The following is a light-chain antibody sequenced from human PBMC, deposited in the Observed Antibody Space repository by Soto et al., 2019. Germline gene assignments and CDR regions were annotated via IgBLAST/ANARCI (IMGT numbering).Light chain of an antibody. Sequence: DIQMTQSPSSLSASVGDTVTFTCRASQSISEYLNWYQQKPGKAPRLLIYAASNLDNGVPSRFSGSGSGTDFTLTISSLEPEDFALYYCQQRDNWPLTFGGGTKVDIK. J-gene: IGKJ4*01. CDR3: QQRDNWPLT. CDR2: AAS. CDR1: QSISEY. V-gene: IGKV1-39*01.